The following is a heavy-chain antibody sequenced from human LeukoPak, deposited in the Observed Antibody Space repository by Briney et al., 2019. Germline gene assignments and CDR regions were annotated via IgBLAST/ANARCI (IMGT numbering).Heavy chain of an antibody. D-gene: IGHD6-13*01. V-gene: IGHV4-38-2*02. CDR1: GYSISSGYY. J-gene: IGHJ5*02. CDR2: IYHSGST. CDR3: ARAVASAAPFDP. Sequence: SETLSLTCTVSGYSISSGYYWGWIRQPPGKGLEWIGSIYHSGSTYYNPSLKGRVTISVDTSKNQFSLKLSSVTAADTAVYYCARAVASAAPFDPWGQGTLVTVSS.